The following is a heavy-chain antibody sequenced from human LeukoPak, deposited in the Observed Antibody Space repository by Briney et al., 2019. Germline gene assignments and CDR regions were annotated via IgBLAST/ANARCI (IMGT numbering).Heavy chain of an antibody. CDR2: IYYSGST. CDR3: ARSVDYYDSRAFDI. V-gene: IGHV4-39*07. J-gene: IGHJ3*02. Sequence: PSETLSLTCTVSGGSISSSSYYWGWIRQPPGKGLEWIGSIYYSGSTYYNPSLKSRVTISVDTSKNQFSLKLSSVTAADTAVYYCARSVDYYDSRAFDIWGQGTMVTVYS. CDR1: GGSISSSSYY. D-gene: IGHD3-16*01.